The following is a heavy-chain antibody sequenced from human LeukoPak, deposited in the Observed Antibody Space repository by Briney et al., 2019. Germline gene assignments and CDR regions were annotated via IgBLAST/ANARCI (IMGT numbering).Heavy chain of an antibody. J-gene: IGHJ5*02. CDR1: GYTFTGYY. V-gene: IGHV1-2*02. Sequence: GASVKVSCKASGYTFTGYYMHWVRQAPGQGLEWMGWINPNSGGTNYAQKFQGRVTMTRDTSISTAYMELSRLRSDDTAVYYCARECILTGYYMFDPWGQGTLVTVSS. D-gene: IGHD3-9*01. CDR3: ARECILTGYYMFDP. CDR2: INPNSGGT.